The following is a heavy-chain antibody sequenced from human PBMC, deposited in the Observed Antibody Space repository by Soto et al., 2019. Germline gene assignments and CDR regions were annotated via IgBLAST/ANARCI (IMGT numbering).Heavy chain of an antibody. J-gene: IGHJ5*02. V-gene: IGHV3-11*01. CDR2: ISSSGTTI. CDR3: ARDFNWAVDT. Sequence: PGGSLRLSCAASGFTFSDYYMSWIRQAPGKGLEWVSYISSSGTTIYYADSVKGRFTISRDNAQNSLYLQLNSLRAEDTAVYYCARDFNWAVDTWGQGIQVTVSS. CDR1: GFTFSDYY. D-gene: IGHD3-16*01.